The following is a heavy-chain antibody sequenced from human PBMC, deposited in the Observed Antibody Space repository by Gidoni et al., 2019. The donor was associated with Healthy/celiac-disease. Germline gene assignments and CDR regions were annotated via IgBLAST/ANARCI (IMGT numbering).Heavy chain of an antibody. J-gene: IGHJ4*02. CDR1: GFSLSNARMG. CDR3: ARTTFKYSGYSYYFDY. D-gene: IGHD5-12*01. V-gene: IGHV2-26*01. Sequence: QVTLKESGPVLVKPTETLTLTCTVSGFSLSNARMGVSWIRQPPGKALEWLAHIFSNDEKSYSTSLKSRLTISKDTSKSQVVLTMTNMDPVDTATYYCARTTFKYSGYSYYFDYWGQGTLVTVSS. CDR2: IFSNDEK.